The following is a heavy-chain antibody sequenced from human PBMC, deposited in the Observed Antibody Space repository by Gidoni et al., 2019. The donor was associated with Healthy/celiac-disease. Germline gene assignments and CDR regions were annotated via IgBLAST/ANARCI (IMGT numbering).Heavy chain of an antibody. D-gene: IGHD3-3*01. CDR1: GYSFTSYW. Sequence: EVQLVQSGAEVKKPGESLRISCKGSGYSFTSYWISWVSKMPGKGLEWMGRIDPSDSYTNYSPSFQGHVTISADKSISTAYLQWSSLKASDTAMYYCARHAARIGQPHYDFWSGQYYYYYGMDVWGQGTTVTVSS. CDR3: ARHAARIGQPHYDFWSGQYYYYYGMDV. V-gene: IGHV5-10-1*01. J-gene: IGHJ6*02. CDR2: IDPSDSYT.